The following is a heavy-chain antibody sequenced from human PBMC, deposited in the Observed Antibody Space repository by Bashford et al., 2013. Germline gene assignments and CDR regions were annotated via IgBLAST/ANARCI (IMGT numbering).Heavy chain of an antibody. D-gene: IGHD6-13*01. J-gene: IGHJ4*02. V-gene: IGHV4-59*01. Sequence: WIRQPPGKGLEWIGYVYHIATTKYNPSLKSRVTMSVDTSKNQFSLNLSSVTAADTAVYYCCFEDNSSSWYKGGYWGQGPWSPSPQ. CDR3: CFEDNSSSWYKGGY. CDR2: VYHIATT.